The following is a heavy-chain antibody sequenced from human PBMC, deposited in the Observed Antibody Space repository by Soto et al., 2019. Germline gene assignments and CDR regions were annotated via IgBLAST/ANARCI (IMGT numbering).Heavy chain of an antibody. V-gene: IGHV3-33*01. CDR1: GFTFSSYG. CDR3: ARGGRKAYYYDSSGYYPDY. J-gene: IGHJ4*02. CDR2: IWYDGSNK. D-gene: IGHD3-22*01. Sequence: QVQLVESGGGVVQPGRSLRLSCAASGFTFSSYGMHWVRQAPGTGLEWVAVIWYDGSNKYYADSVKGRFTISRDNSKNTLYLQMNSLRAEDTAVYYCARGGRKAYYYDSSGYYPDYWGQGTLVTVSS.